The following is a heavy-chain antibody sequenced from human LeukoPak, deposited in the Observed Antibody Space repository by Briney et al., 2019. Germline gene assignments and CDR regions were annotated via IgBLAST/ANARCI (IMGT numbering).Heavy chain of an antibody. V-gene: IGHV3-23*01. J-gene: IGHJ6*02. CDR2: IDGSGGRP. CDR3: ARSGVLEWLLWSYYYYGMDV. Sequence: GGSLRLSCAASGFTLSKYAMNWVRQAPGKGLEWVSGIDGSGGRPPSADSVKGRFTISRDISKNTLYLQMDSLRAEDTAVYYCARSGVLEWLLWSYYYYGMDVWGQGTTVTVSS. D-gene: IGHD3-3*01. CDR1: GFTLSKYA.